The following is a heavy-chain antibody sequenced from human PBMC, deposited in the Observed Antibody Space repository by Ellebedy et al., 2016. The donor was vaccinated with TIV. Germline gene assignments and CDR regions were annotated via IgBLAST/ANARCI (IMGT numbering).Heavy chain of an antibody. D-gene: IGHD2-21*02. CDR2: ISGSSSAI. V-gene: IGHV3-21*01. Sequence: GESLKISXAASGFPFSTYSMNWVRQAPGKGLEWVSSISGSSSAIFYADSVKGRFTISRDNAKNTLYLQMHSLRAEDTAVYYCVRARPYCGGDCFSFGNWGQGSLVTVSS. J-gene: IGHJ4*02. CDR1: GFPFSTYS. CDR3: VRARPYCGGDCFSFGN.